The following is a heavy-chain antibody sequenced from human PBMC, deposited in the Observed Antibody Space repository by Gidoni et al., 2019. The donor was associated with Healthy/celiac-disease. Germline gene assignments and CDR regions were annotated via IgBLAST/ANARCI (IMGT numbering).Heavy chain of an antibody. Sequence: QVQLVPSGAEVKKPGASVKVSCKASGYTFTSYGISWVRQAPGQGLEWMGWISAYNGNTNDAQKLQGRVTMTTDTSTSTAYMELRSLRSDDTAVYYCARFTVTKGYYYYGMDVWGQGTTVTVSS. V-gene: IGHV1-18*01. CDR2: ISAYNGNT. J-gene: IGHJ6*02. D-gene: IGHD4-17*01. CDR1: GYTFTSYG. CDR3: ARFTVTKGYYYYGMDV.